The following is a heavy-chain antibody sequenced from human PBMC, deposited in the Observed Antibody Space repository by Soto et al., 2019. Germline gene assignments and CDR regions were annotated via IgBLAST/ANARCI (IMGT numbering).Heavy chain of an antibody. V-gene: IGHV4-4*07. D-gene: IGHD6-13*01. CDR1: GGSISTYY. J-gene: IGHJ6*02. CDR3: ARGAAAGVNYGMDV. CDR2: VYSSRNT. Sequence: PSETLSLTCSVSGGSISTYYWSWIRQPAGKGLEWIGRVYSSRNTNYNPSLNSRVTMSVDTSKKQFSLDLSSVTAADTAAYYCARGAAAGVNYGMDVWGQGTTVTVSS.